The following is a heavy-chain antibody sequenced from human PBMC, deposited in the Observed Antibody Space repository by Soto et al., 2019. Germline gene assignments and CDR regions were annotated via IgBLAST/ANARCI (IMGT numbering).Heavy chain of an antibody. Sequence: EVQLVESGGDLVQPGGSLRLSCEASGLTFSGYWMHWVRQAPGKGLVWVSRVNSDGTSTAYADSVKGRFTISRDNAKNTLYLQMNSLRAEDTAVYYCARGWTGGYWGQGTLVTVSS. CDR2: VNSDGTST. J-gene: IGHJ4*02. V-gene: IGHV3-74*01. CDR1: GLTFSGYW. CDR3: ARGWTGGY. D-gene: IGHD2-15*01.